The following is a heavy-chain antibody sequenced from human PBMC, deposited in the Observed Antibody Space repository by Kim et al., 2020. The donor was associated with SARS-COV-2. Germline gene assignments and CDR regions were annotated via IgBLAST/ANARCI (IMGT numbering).Heavy chain of an antibody. Sequence: SETRSLTCTVSGCSFSSSSHYWGWIRQPPGQGLEWIGSIYYSGSTYYNPSLKSRVTISVDTSKNQCSLKLSSVTAAATAVYYCAISRDGYTFGYWGQGTLVTVSS. V-gene: IGHV4-39*01. CDR3: AISRDGYTFGY. CDR1: GCSFSSSSHY. CDR2: IYYSGST. D-gene: IGHD5-12*01. J-gene: IGHJ4*02.